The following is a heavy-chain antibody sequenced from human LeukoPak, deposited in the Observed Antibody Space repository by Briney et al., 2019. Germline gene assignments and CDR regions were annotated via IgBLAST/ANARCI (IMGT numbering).Heavy chain of an antibody. J-gene: IGHJ6*02. V-gene: IGHV4-61*02. CDR3: VRTTVAGSDYNGMDV. Sequence: PSQTLSLTCTVSGGSFSTGRYYWSWIRAPAGKGLEWIGRIFTTGSTNYNPSLKSRVTISVDTSKNQFSLKLSSVTAADTAVYYCVRTTVAGSDYNGMDVWGQGTTVTVSS. CDR1: GGSFSTGRYY. D-gene: IGHD6-19*01. CDR2: IFTTGST.